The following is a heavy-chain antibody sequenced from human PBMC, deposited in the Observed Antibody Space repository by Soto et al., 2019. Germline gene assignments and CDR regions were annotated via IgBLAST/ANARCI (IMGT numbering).Heavy chain of an antibody. CDR1: GFTFSDYY. CDR2: IGSSSSYT. D-gene: IGHD3-9*01. J-gene: IGHJ3*02. V-gene: IGHV3-11*05. CDR3: ARDADILTGSDAFDI. Sequence: QMQLVESGGGLVKPGGSLRLSCAASGFTFSDYYMSWIRQAPGKGLEWVSYIGSSSSYTNYADSVKGRFTISRDSAKNSLYLQMNSLRAEDTAVYYCARDADILTGSDAFDIWGQGTMVTVSS.